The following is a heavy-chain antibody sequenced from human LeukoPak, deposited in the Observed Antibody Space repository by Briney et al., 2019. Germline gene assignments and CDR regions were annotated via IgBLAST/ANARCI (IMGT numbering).Heavy chain of an antibody. CDR3: ARGGGNSYAPVDY. CDR1: GFTFSTYW. J-gene: IGHJ4*02. Sequence: GGTLRLSCAASGFTFSTYWMHWARQVPGKGLVWGSRINSNGNTTPYADSVKGRFTISRDNAKNTLFLQMNSLRAEDTAVYYCARGGGNSYAPVDYWGQGTLVTVSS. D-gene: IGHD5-18*01. CDR2: INSNGNTT. V-gene: IGHV3-74*01.